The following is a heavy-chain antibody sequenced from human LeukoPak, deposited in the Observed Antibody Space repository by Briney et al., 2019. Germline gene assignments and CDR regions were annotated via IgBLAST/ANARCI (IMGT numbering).Heavy chain of an antibody. J-gene: IGHJ2*01. CDR1: GGSISSGGYY. CDR3: ARGGSSGYRYWYFDL. Sequence: SETLSLTCTVSGGSISSGGYYWSWIRQHPGKGLEWIGYIYYSGSTYYNPSLKSRVTISVDTSKNQFSLKLSSVTAADTAVYYCARGGSSGYRYWYFDLWGRGTLVTVSS. CDR2: IYYSGST. V-gene: IGHV4-31*03. D-gene: IGHD3-22*01.